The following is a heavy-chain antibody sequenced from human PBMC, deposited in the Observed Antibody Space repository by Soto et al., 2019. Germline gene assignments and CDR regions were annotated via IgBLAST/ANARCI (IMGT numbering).Heavy chain of an antibody. CDR3: ARMWRGVTTRYYGMDV. CDR1: GGSISSSSYY. D-gene: IGHD4-17*01. J-gene: IGHJ6*02. V-gene: IGHV4-39*01. CDR2: IYYSGST. Sequence: SETLSLTCTVSGGSISSSSYYWGWIRQPAGKGLEWIGSIYYSGSTYYNPSLKSRVTISVDTSKNQFSLKLSSVTAADTAVYYCARMWRGVTTRYYGMDVWGQGTTVTVSS.